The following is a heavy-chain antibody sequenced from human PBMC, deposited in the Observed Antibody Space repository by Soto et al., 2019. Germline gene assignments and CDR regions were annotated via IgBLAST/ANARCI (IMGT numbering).Heavy chain of an antibody. J-gene: IGHJ6*03. V-gene: IGHV4-59*01. CDR1: GGSISSYY. D-gene: IGHD5-12*01. CDR2: IYYSGST. Sequence: PSETLSLTCTVSGGSISSYYWSWIRQPPGKGLEWIGYIYYSGSTNYNPSLKSRVTISVDTSKNQFSLKLSSVTAADTAVYYCARVATTTSYYYYYYYMDVWGKGTTVTVSS. CDR3: ARVATTTSYYYYYYYMDV.